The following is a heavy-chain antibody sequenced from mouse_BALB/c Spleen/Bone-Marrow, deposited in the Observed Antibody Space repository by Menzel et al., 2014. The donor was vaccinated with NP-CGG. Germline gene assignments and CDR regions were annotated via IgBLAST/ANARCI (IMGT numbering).Heavy chain of an antibody. CDR1: GYAFSRSW. J-gene: IGHJ3*01. CDR2: IYPGDDDT. V-gene: IGHV1-80*01. D-gene: IGHD1-1*01. CDR3: AGSTPLAY. Sequence: VQLQQSGAELVRPGSSVKISCKASGYAFSRSWMNWVKPRPGQGLEWIGQIYPGDDDTNYSGKFKGRATLTADKSSGTAYMQLSSLTSEDSAVYFCAGSTPLAYWGQGTLSLSLQ.